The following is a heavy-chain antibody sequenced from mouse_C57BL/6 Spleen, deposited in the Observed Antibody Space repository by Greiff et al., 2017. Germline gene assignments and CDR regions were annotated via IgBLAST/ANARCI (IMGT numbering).Heavy chain of an antibody. CDR3: TKGRDGHGFDY. V-gene: IGHV1-5*01. CDR1: GYTFTSYW. CDR2: IYPGNSDT. D-gene: IGHD2-2*01. J-gene: IGHJ2*01. Sequence: VQLQESGTELARPGASVKMSCKTSGYTFTSYWMHWVKQRPGQGLEWIGAIYPGNSDTRYNQKFKAKAKLTADTSASTAYMELSSLTYEEAAVYYCTKGRDGHGFDYWGKGTTLTVSS.